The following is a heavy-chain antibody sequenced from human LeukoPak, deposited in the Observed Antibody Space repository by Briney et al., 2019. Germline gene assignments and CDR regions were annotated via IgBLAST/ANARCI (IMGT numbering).Heavy chain of an antibody. Sequence: GGSLRLSCAASGFTFSTYAMTWVRQAPGKGLEWVSGINSNGDEIYYADSVRGRFTISRDNSNNALYLQMDSLRTEDTAVYYCANWIGSSSRDYWGQGTLVTVSS. CDR2: INSNGDEI. J-gene: IGHJ4*02. CDR1: GFTFSTYA. V-gene: IGHV3-23*01. D-gene: IGHD6-6*01. CDR3: ANWIGSSSRDY.